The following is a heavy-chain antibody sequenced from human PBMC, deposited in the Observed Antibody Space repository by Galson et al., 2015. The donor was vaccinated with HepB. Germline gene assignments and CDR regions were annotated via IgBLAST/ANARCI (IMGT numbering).Heavy chain of an antibody. Sequence: SLRLSCAASGFTFSSYAMHWVRQAPGKGLEWVAVISYDGSNKYYADSVKGRFTISRDNSKNTLYLQMNSLRAEDTAVYYCARDFPLYCSGGSCYSYYFDYWGQGTLVTVSS. D-gene: IGHD2-15*01. J-gene: IGHJ4*02. CDR3: ARDFPLYCSGGSCYSYYFDY. CDR2: ISYDGSNK. CDR1: GFTFSSYA. V-gene: IGHV3-30-3*01.